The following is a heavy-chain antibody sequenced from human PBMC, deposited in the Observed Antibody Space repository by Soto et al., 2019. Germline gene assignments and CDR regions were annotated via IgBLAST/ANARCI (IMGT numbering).Heavy chain of an antibody. Sequence: GGSLRLSCAASGFTVSSNYMSWVRQAPGKGLEWVSVIYSGGSTYYADSVKGRFTISRDNSKNTLYLQMNSLRAEDTAVYYCARDPSGIAVAGTDPQHWGQGTLVTVSS. CDR3: ARDPSGIAVAGTDPQH. CDR1: GFTVSSNY. D-gene: IGHD6-19*01. V-gene: IGHV3-66*01. J-gene: IGHJ1*01. CDR2: IYSGGST.